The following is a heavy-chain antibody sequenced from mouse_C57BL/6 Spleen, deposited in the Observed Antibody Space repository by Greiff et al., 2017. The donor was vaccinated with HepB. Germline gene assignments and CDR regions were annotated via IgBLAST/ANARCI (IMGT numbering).Heavy chain of an antibody. D-gene: IGHD1-1*01. Sequence: EVMLVESGGGLVKPGGSLKLSCAASGFTFSSYAMSWVRQTPEKRLEWVATISDGGSYTYYPDNVKGRFTISRDNAKNNLYLQMSHLKSEDTAMYYCARKDYGSLDYWGQGTTLTVSS. CDR2: ISDGGSYT. J-gene: IGHJ2*01. CDR3: ARKDYGSLDY. CDR1: GFTFSSYA. V-gene: IGHV5-4*03.